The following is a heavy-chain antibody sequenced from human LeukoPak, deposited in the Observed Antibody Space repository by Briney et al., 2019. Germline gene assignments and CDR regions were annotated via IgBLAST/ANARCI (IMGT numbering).Heavy chain of an antibody. Sequence: SETLSLTCTVSGYSISSGYYWGWIRQPPGKGLEWIGSIYHSGSTYYNPSLKSRVTISVDTSKNQFSLKLSSVTAADTAVYYCARDRSSSSWYWSYYYMDVWGKGTTVTVSS. CDR3: ARDRSSSSWYWSYYYMDV. CDR1: GYSISSGYY. J-gene: IGHJ6*03. D-gene: IGHD6-13*01. V-gene: IGHV4-38-2*02. CDR2: IYHSGST.